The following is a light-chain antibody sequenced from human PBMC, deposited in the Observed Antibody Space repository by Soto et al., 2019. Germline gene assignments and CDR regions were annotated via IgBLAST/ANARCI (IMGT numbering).Light chain of an antibody. CDR1: QSVTNNH. CDR3: QQSSYSPLT. J-gene: IGKJ4*01. CDR2: SVS. V-gene: IGKV3-20*01. Sequence: EIVLTQSPGTLSLSPGERATLSCRASQSVTNNHLAWFQQRPGQAPKLLIYSVSSRATGLPDRFSGSGSGTDFTLTISRLEPEDVAVYFCQQSSYSPLTFGGGTKVEI.